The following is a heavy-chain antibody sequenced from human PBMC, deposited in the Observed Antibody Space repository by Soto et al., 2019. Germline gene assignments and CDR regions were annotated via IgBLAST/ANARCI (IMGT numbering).Heavy chain of an antibody. Sequence: GGSLRLSCAASGFTFSSYAMRWVRQAQGKGLEWVTSISYDGSNTYYADSVKGRFAVSRDNSKNTLYLQMNSLRPEDTAVYYCARYCNGGACYSASLDYWGKGTQVTVSS. CDR2: ISYDGSNT. V-gene: IGHV3-30*02. CDR1: GFTFSSYA. J-gene: IGHJ4*02. CDR3: ARYCNGGACYSASLDY. D-gene: IGHD2-15*01.